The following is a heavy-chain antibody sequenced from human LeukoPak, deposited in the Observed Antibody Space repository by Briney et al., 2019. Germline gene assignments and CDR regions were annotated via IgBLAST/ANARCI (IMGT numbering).Heavy chain of an antibody. Sequence: ASVKVSCKASGYTFTSYAMHWVRQAPGQRLEWMGWINAGNGNTKYSQKFQGRDTITRDTSASTAYMELSSLRSEDTAVYYCARVGYDILTGYDYWGQGTLVTVSS. CDR3: ARVGYDILTGYDY. D-gene: IGHD3-9*01. J-gene: IGHJ4*02. V-gene: IGHV1-3*01. CDR2: INAGNGNT. CDR1: GYTFTSYA.